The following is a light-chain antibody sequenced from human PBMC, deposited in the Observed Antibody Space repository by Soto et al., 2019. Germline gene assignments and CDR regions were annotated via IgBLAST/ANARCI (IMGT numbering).Light chain of an antibody. Sequence: LSQPASVSGSPGQSITISFTGTTSDIAGYNYVSWYQQHPGKAPKLLIYEVTSRASGVSHRFSGSKSGNTASLTISGLQAEDEAEYYCNSYTSATFYVLGPATKPTVX. CDR3: NSYTSATFYV. V-gene: IGLV2-14*01. J-gene: IGLJ1*01. CDR2: EVT. CDR1: TSDIAGYNY.